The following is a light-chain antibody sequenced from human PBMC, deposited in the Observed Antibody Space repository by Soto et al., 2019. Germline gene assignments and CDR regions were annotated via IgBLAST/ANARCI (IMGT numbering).Light chain of an antibody. V-gene: IGLV2-11*01. J-gene: IGLJ1*01. CDR2: DVS. CDR1: SIEFGGYNY. CDR3: CSYAGSYTLNV. Sequence: QSVLTQPRSVSGPPGHSVTISGLGTSIEFGGYNYVSWYQQHPGKAPKLMIYDVSKRPSGVPDRFSGSKSGSTASLTISGLQAEDEADYYCCSYAGSYTLNVFGTGNKVTVL.